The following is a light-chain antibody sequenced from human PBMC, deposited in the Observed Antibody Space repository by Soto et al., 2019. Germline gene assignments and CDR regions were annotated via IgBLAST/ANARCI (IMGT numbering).Light chain of an antibody. CDR1: SSNIGAGYD. CDR2: ANN. J-gene: IGLJ1*01. CDR3: QSSDSSLSGFYA. Sequence: QSALTQPPSVSGAPGQRVTISCTGSSSNIGAGYDVHWYQQLPGRAPKLLIYANNNRPSGVPERFSGSRSGTSASLAIPGLQAEDEADYSSQSSDSSLSGFYAFGTGTKVTVL. V-gene: IGLV1-40*01.